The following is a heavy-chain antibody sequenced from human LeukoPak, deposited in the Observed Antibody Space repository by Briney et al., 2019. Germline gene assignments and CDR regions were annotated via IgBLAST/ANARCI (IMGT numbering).Heavy chain of an antibody. CDR2: ISGSGGTT. CDR1: GFTFNSHA. Sequence: PGGSLRLSCAASGFTFNSHAMTWVRQAPGKGLEWVSAISGSGGTTYYADSVRGRFTISRDNSKSTLSLQMNSLRAEDTAVYYCAKGLINDWSALEYWGQGTLVTVSS. D-gene: IGHD3-9*01. CDR3: AKGLINDWSALEY. J-gene: IGHJ4*02. V-gene: IGHV3-23*01.